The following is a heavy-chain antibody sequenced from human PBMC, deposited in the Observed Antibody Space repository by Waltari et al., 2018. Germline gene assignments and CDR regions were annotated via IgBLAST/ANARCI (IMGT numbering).Heavy chain of an antibody. D-gene: IGHD4-4*01. J-gene: IGHJ1*01. CDR3: AYRLLHQKYFQH. CDR2: IYWNDDK. V-gene: IGHV2-5*01. Sequence: QITLKESGPMLVKPTQTLTLTCTFSGFSLSTSGVGVGWIRQPPGKALEWLALIYWNDDKRYSPSLKSRLTITKDTSKNQVVLTMTNMDPVDTATYYCAYRLLHQKYFQHWGQGTLVTVSS. CDR1: GFSLSTSGVG.